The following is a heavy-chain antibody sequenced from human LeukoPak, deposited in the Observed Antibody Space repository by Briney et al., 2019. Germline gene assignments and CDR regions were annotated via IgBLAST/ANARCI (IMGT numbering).Heavy chain of an antibody. V-gene: IGHV3-30*18. CDR2: ISYDGSNK. Sequence: PGGSLRLSCAASGFTFSSYGMHWVCQAPGKGLEWVAVISYDGSNKYYADSVKGRFTISRDNSKNTLYLQMNSLRAEDTAVYYCAKDPDIVVVPAKPTGFDYWGQGTLVTVSS. CDR1: GFTFSSYG. J-gene: IGHJ4*02. D-gene: IGHD2-2*01. CDR3: AKDPDIVVVPAKPTGFDY.